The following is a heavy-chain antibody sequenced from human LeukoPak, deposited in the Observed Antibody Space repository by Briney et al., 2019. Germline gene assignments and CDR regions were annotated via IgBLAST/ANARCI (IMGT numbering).Heavy chain of an antibody. V-gene: IGHV3-48*04. CDR2: ISGDGTNI. J-gene: IGHJ6*03. CDR1: GFTFSSYW. Sequence: GGSLRLSCAASGFTFSSYWMSWVRQAPGKGLEWVSYISGDGTNIYYADSVKGRFTISRDNAKNSLYLQMSRLRAEDSAVYYCAGGGTGTHYYYYYMDVWGKGTTVTVSS. D-gene: IGHD1-1*01. CDR3: AGGGTGTHYYYYYMDV.